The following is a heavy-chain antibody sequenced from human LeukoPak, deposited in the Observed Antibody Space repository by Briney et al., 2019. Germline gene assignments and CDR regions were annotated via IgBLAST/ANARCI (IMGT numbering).Heavy chain of an antibody. J-gene: IGHJ4*02. CDR2: INPNSGGT. CDR3: AAGILTGSPTRPFDY. D-gene: IGHD3-9*01. Sequence: GASVKVSCKASGYTFTGYYMHWVRQAPGQGLEWMGWINPNSGGTNYAQKFQGRVTMTRDTSISTAYMELSGLRSDDTAVYYCAAGILTGSPTRPFDYWGQGTLVTVSS. V-gene: IGHV1-2*02. CDR1: GYTFTGYY.